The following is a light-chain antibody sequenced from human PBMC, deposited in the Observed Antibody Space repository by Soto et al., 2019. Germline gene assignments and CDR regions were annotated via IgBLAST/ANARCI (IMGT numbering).Light chain of an antibody. CDR2: RTF. CDR3: QQYDSSPKT. J-gene: IGKJ1*01. CDR1: QSIASSY. Sequence: EIVLTQSPGTLSLSPGQRATLSCRASQSIASSYLAWYQQKPGQPPRLLLYRTFNRATGIPDRFSGSGSGTDFTLTISRLEPEDFAVYYCQQYDSSPKTFGQGTKVDIK. V-gene: IGKV3-20*01.